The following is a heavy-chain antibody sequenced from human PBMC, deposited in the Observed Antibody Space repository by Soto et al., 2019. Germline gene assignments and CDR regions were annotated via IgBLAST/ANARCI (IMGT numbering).Heavy chain of an antibody. CDR3: ARGENSGSYFDY. J-gene: IGHJ4*02. D-gene: IGHD1-26*01. Sequence: PGGSLRLSCAASGFTFSSYSMNWVRQAPGKGLEWVSSISSSSSYIYYADSVKGRFTISRDNAKNSLYLQMNSLRAEDTAVYYCARGENSGSYFDYWGQGTLVTVSS. CDR1: GFTFSSYS. CDR2: ISSSSSYI. V-gene: IGHV3-21*01.